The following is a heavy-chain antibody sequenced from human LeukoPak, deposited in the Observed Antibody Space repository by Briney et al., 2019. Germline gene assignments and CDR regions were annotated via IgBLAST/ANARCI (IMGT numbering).Heavy chain of an antibody. Sequence: SETLYLICTVSGHSISSGYYWGWIRQPPGKGLEWIGSIYHSGTTYYNPSLKSRVTISVDTSKNQFSLKLSSVTAADTAVYYCARDQPYIDVWGKGTTVTVSS. CDR1: GHSISSGYY. J-gene: IGHJ6*03. CDR3: ARDQPYIDV. CDR2: IYHSGTT. V-gene: IGHV4-38-2*02.